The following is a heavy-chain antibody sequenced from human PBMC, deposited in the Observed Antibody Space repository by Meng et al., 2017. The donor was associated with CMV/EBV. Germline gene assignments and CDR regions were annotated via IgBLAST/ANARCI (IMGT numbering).Heavy chain of an antibody. Sequence: GESLKISCAASGFTFSSYAMRWVRQAPGKGLEWVAVISYDGSNKYYADSVKGRFTISRDNSKNTLYLQMNSLRAEDTAVYYCARDAPYCSSTNCYPGSGYFDYWGQGTLVTVSS. D-gene: IGHD2-2*01. J-gene: IGHJ4*02. CDR2: ISYDGSNK. CDR3: ARDAPYCSSTNCYPGSGYFDY. V-gene: IGHV3-30-3*01. CDR1: GFTFSSYA.